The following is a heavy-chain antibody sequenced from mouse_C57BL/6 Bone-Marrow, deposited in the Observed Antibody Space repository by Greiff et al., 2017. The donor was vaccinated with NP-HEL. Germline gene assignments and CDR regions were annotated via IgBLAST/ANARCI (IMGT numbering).Heavy chain of an antibody. CDR1: GYTFTSYG. CDR2: IYPRSGNT. CDR3: ARRGDGYYGSDAMDY. Sequence: VQVVESGAELARPGASVKLSCKASGYTFTSYGISWVKQRTGQGLEWIGEIYPRSGNTYYNEKFKGKATLTADKSSSTAYMELRSLTSEDSAVYFCARRGDGYYGSDAMDYWGQGTSVTVSS. D-gene: IGHD2-3*01. V-gene: IGHV1-81*01. J-gene: IGHJ4*01.